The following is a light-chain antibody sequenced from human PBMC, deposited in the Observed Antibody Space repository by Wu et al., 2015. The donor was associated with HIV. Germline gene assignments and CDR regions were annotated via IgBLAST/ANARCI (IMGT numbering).Light chain of an antibody. CDR2: GAS. CDR1: QGISNY. CDR3: QQYDRWRT. Sequence: QFPSFLSASVGDRVTITCRASQGISNYLAWYQQKPGQGPRLLIYGASTRATGIPVRFSGSGSGTEFTLTISSLQSEDFAFYYCQQYDRWRTFGQGTKV. V-gene: IGKV3-15*01. J-gene: IGKJ1*01.